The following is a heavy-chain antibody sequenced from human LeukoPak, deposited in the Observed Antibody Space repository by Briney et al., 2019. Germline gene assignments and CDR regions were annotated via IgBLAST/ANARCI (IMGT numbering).Heavy chain of an antibody. D-gene: IGHD3-22*01. V-gene: IGHV3-48*03. CDR3: ARDNYDSSGYYFD. J-gene: IGHJ4*02. CDR1: GFTFSSYE. CDR2: ISSSGSTT. Sequence: GGSLRLSCAASGFTFSSYEMNWVRQAPGKGLEWVSYISSSGSTTHYADSVKGRFTISRDSAKKSLYLQMNSQRAEDTAVYYCARDNYDSSGYYFDWGQGTLVTVSS.